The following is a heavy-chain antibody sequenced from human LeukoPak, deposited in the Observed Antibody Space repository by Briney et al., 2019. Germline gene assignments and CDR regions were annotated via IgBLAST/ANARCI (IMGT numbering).Heavy chain of an antibody. CDR2: ITSSSSYI. CDR1: GFTFSSYG. Sequence: GGSLRLSCAASGFTFSSYGMNWVRQAPGKGLEWVSSITSSSSYIYYADSVKGRFTISRDNAKNSLFLQMNSLRAEDAAVYYCARDLLYYDSNGGDYWGQGTLVTVSS. J-gene: IGHJ4*02. CDR3: ARDLLYYDSNGGDY. D-gene: IGHD3-22*01. V-gene: IGHV3-21*01.